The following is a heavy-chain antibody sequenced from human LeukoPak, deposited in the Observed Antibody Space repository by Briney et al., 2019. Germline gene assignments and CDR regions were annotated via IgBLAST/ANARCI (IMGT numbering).Heavy chain of an antibody. J-gene: IGHJ4*02. CDR1: GGSISSYY. Sequence: SETLSLTCTVSGGSISSYYWSWIRQPPGKGLEWIGYIYTSGSTNYNPSLKSRVTISVGTSKNQFSLKLSSVTAADTAVYYCARSRGGYNRYFDYWGQGTLVTVSS. D-gene: IGHD5-24*01. CDR3: ARSRGGYNRYFDY. CDR2: IYTSGST. V-gene: IGHV4-4*09.